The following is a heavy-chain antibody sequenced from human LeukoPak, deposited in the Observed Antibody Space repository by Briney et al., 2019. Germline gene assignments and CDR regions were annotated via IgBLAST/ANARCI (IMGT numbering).Heavy chain of an antibody. CDR2: ISSSSSYI. CDR3: ASIGRDY. D-gene: IGHD1-26*01. Sequence: GGSLRLSCAASGFTFSSYSMNWVRQAPGKGLEWVSSISSSSSYIYYADSVKGRFTISRDNAKNTLYLHMNSLRAEDTAVYYCASIGRDYWGQGTLVTVSS. V-gene: IGHV3-21*01. J-gene: IGHJ4*02. CDR1: GFTFSSYS.